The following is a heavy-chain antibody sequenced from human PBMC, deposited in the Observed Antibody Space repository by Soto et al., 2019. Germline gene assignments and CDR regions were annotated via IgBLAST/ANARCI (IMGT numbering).Heavy chain of an antibody. D-gene: IGHD5-12*01. Sequence: PGGSLRLSCAASGFTFSNYWMHWVRQDPGKGLVWVSRIKTDGSITGYADSVKGRSTISRDNAKNTLYLEMNSLRAEDTAVYYCARVSLVATIYDFRGQGTLVTVSS. V-gene: IGHV3-74*01. CDR1: GFTFSNYW. CDR3: ARVSLVATIYDF. CDR2: IKTDGSIT. J-gene: IGHJ4*02.